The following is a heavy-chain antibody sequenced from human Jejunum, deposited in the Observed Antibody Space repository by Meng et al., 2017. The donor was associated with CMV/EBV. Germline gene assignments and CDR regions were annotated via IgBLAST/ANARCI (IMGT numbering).Heavy chain of an antibody. Sequence: DSVSSSYWSWIRQPPGKGLEWIGHVYHTVTTNYNPSLKSRVTISVDTSKNQFSLRLSSVTAADTAVYYCARGRYCSSTSCYPFEYWGQGTLVTVSS. D-gene: IGHD2-2*01. CDR2: VYHTVTT. V-gene: IGHV4-59*02. CDR3: ARGRYCSSTSCYPFEY. CDR1: DSVSSSY. J-gene: IGHJ4*02.